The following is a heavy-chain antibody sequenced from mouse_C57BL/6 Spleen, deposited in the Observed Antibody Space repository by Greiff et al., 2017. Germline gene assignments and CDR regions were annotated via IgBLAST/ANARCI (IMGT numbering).Heavy chain of an antibody. CDR2: IDPSDSYT. V-gene: IGHV1-69*01. J-gene: IGHJ2*01. CDR3: ARSNYGSSDSY. Sequence: VQLQQPGAELVMPGASVKLSCKTSGYTFTSYWMHWVKQRPGQGLEWIGEIDPSDSYTNYNQKVKGKSTLTVDKSSSTAYMQLSSLTSEDSAVYYCARSNYGSSDSYWGQGTTLTVSS. D-gene: IGHD1-1*01. CDR1: GYTFTSYW.